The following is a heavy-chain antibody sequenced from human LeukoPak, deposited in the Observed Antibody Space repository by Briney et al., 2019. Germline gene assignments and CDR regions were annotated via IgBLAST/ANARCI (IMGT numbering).Heavy chain of an antibody. V-gene: IGHV1-18*01. CDR1: GYTFTSYG. CDR2: ISTCNGNP. D-gene: IGHD6-13*01. Sequence: ASVKVSCKASGYTFTSYGISWVRQAPGQGLEWMGWISTCNGNPNYAQIFQDRVSMTTDTSTNTAYMELRSLTSDDTAVYYCARLIAAADYSYYFHMDVWGKGTTVTVS. CDR3: ARLIAAADYSYYFHMDV. J-gene: IGHJ6*03.